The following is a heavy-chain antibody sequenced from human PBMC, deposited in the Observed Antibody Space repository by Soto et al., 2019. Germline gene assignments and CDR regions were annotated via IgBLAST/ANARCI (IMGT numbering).Heavy chain of an antibody. CDR1: GASISSGGYY. CDR2: VYYGGNT. J-gene: IGHJ4*02. D-gene: IGHD1-26*01. V-gene: IGHV4-31*03. Sequence: QILLQESGPGLVKPSQTLSLTCTVSGASISSGGYYWTWIRQHPGKGLEWIGYVYYGGNTNFNPSLRSRVAMSVDRSKTHFSLGRKSVTVADPAVYFCARDRSGSRYFYPLWGKGPLVPVTS. CDR3: ARDRSGSRYFYPL.